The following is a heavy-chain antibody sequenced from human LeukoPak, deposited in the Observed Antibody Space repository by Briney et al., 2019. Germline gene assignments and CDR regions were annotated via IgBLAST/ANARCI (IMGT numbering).Heavy chain of an antibody. Sequence: KPSGTLSLTCTVSGGSISSHNWSWIRQPPGKGLDWMGYIYYNGSTNYNPSFKSRVNISVDTSKKQFSLKLSSVTAADTAVYYCARDRTTHGMDVWGQGTTVTVSS. D-gene: IGHD4-17*01. CDR1: GGSISSHN. CDR3: ARDRTTHGMDV. J-gene: IGHJ6*02. V-gene: IGHV4-59*11. CDR2: IYYNGST.